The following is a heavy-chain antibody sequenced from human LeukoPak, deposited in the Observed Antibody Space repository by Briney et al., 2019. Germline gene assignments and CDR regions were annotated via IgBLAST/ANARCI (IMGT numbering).Heavy chain of an antibody. CDR2: ISSSGSGDNT. D-gene: IGHD3-3*01. CDR3: ASSDNSFGYNYYGMDV. V-gene: IGHV3-23*01. Sequence: PGGSLRLSCAASGVTLSSFAMSWARQAPGKGLEWVSGISSSGSGDNTYYADSVKGRYTISRDNSKNTLYLQMNSLRAEDTALYYCASSDNSFGYNYYGMDVWGQGTTVTVSS. J-gene: IGHJ6*02. CDR1: GVTLSSFA.